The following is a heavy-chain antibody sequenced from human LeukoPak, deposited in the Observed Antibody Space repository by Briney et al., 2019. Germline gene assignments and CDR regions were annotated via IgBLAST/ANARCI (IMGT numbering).Heavy chain of an antibody. J-gene: IGHJ4*02. V-gene: IGHV4-59*08. CDR1: GGFISGCY. CDR2: IYYTGST. CDR3: ARHFPSAAAPLPSDY. D-gene: IGHD6-13*01. Sequence: SSETLSLTCTVSGGFISGCYWSWIRQPPGKGLEWIAYIYYTGSTEYNPSLKSRATISVDTSKNQFSLKLSSVTTADTAVYSCARHFPSAAAPLPSDYWGQGTLVTVSS.